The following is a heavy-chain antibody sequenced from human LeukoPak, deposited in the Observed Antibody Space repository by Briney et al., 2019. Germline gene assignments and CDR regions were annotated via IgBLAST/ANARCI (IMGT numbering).Heavy chain of an antibody. CDR3: ARWAYYDFWSGYSAYYGMDV. V-gene: IGHV1-18*01. CDR2: ISAYNGNT. CDR1: GYTFTSYG. Sequence: ASVKVSCKASGYTFTSYGISRVRQAPGQGLEWMGWISAYNGNTNYAQKLQGRVTMTTDTSTSTAYMELRSLRSDDTAVYYCARWAYYDFWSGYSAYYGMDVWGQGTTVTVSS. D-gene: IGHD3-3*01. J-gene: IGHJ6*02.